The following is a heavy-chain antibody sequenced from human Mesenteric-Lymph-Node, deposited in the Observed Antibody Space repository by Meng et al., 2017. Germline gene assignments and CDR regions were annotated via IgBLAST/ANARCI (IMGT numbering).Heavy chain of an antibody. Sequence: SETLSLTCAVYGGSFSGYYWSWIRQPPGKGLEWIGEINHSGSTNYNPSLKSRVTISVDTSKNQFSLKLSSVTAADTAVYYCVRSYYRARFGYWGQGKLV. CDR1: GGSFSGYY. D-gene: IGHD3-10*01. CDR3: VRSYYRARFGY. CDR2: INHSGST. J-gene: IGHJ4*02. V-gene: IGHV4-34*01.